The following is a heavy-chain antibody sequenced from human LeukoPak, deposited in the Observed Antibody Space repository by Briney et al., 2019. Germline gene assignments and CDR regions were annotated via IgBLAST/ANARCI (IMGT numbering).Heavy chain of an antibody. CDR1: NGSINTYY. Sequence: SETLSLTCTVSNGSINTYYWSWIRQPPGKGLEWIGYIYYSGSTNYNPSLKSRVTISVDTSKNQFSLKLSSVTAADTAVYYCAIGRYQLSPWGQGTLVAVSS. CDR2: IYYSGST. CDR3: AIGRYQLSP. D-gene: IGHD2-2*01. V-gene: IGHV4-59*01. J-gene: IGHJ5*02.